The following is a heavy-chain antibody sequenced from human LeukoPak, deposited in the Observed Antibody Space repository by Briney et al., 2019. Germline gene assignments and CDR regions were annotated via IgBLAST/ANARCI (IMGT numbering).Heavy chain of an antibody. Sequence: SETLSLNCAVDGGSFSDYYWSWIRHPPGKGLEWIGAINHSGSTNYNPSLKSRVTISVDTSKKQFSLKLSSVTAADTAVYYCARGRVVPFFSYYYMDVWGKGTTVTVSS. V-gene: IGHV4-34*01. D-gene: IGHD2-2*01. CDR3: ARGRVVPFFSYYYMDV. CDR2: INHSGST. J-gene: IGHJ6*03. CDR1: GGSFSDYY.